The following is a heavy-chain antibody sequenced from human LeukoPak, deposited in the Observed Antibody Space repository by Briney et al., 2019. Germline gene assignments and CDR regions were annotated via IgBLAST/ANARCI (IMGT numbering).Heavy chain of an antibody. Sequence: GGSLRLSCAASGFTFSSYAMHWVRQAPGKGLEWVAVISYDGSNKYYADSVEGRFTISRDNAKSSLYLQMNSLRAEDTAVYYCAREGGTIFGEGFDYWGQGTLVTVFS. CDR1: GFTFSSYA. V-gene: IGHV3-30-3*01. D-gene: IGHD3-3*01. J-gene: IGHJ4*02. CDR2: ISYDGSNK. CDR3: AREGGTIFGEGFDY.